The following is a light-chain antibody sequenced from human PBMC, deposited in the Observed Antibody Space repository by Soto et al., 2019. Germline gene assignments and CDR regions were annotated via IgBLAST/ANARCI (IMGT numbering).Light chain of an antibody. V-gene: IGKV3-11*01. CDR2: DAS. Sequence: EVVLTQSPATLSLSPGEGATLSCRASRSVSRYLAWYQQQPGQPPRLLIYDASSRAIGTPARFIGSGSGTDFTLTISSLVPEDFAVYYCQQRSNWPPGYTFGQGTKLEIK. CDR3: QQRSNWPPGYT. J-gene: IGKJ2*01. CDR1: RSVSRY.